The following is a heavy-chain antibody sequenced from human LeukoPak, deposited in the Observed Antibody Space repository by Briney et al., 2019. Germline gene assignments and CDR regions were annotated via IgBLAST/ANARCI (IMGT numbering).Heavy chain of an antibody. D-gene: IGHD2-2*03. Sequence: GASVKVSCKASGGTFSSYAISWVRQAPGQGLEWMGGIIPIFGTANYAQRFQGRVTITADESTSTAYMELSSLRSEDTAVYYCARGAGYCSSTSCYLYYFDYWGQGTLVTVSS. J-gene: IGHJ4*02. CDR3: ARGAGYCSSTSCYLYYFDY. CDR1: GGTFSSYA. V-gene: IGHV1-69*13. CDR2: IIPIFGTA.